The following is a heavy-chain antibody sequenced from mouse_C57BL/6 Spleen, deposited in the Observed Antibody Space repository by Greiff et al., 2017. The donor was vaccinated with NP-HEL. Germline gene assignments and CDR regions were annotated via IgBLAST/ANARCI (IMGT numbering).Heavy chain of an antibody. CDR2: ISSGSSTI. Sequence: EVMLVESGGGLVKPGGSLKLSCAASGFTFSDYGMHWVRQAPEKGLEWVAYISSGSSTIYYADTLKGRFTISRDNAKNTLFLQMTGLRSEDTAMYYCARHYYGSAYWDFEVWGTGTTVTVAS. V-gene: IGHV5-17*01. CDR1: GFTFSDYG. J-gene: IGHJ1*03. CDR3: ARHYYGSAYWDFEV. D-gene: IGHD1-1*01.